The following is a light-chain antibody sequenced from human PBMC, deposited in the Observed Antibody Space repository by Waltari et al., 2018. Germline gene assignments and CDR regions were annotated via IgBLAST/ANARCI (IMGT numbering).Light chain of an antibody. Sequence: DVVMTQSPLSLPVTLGQPASISCRSSQSLVNPDGNTYLNWFQQRPGQPPRRLIYKISRRESGVPDRFSGSGSGTDFTLKISRVEAEDVGVYYCMQGSHWPRTFGQGTKLEI. V-gene: IGKV2-30*01. CDR3: MQGSHWPRT. CDR2: KIS. J-gene: IGKJ2*01. CDR1: QSLVNPDGNTY.